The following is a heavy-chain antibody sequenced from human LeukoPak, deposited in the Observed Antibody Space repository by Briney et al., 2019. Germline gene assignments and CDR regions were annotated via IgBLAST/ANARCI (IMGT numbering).Heavy chain of an antibody. J-gene: IGHJ4*02. Sequence: PSDTLSLTRTVSGVSIGSHYWSWVRPPAGEGLEWIAYIHASGPTNYNPPLKSRITISVDTSKNQFSLKLSSVTAADTAVYYGARHDAGIAARPFDNWGQGTLVTVSS. V-gene: IGHV4-4*09. CDR3: ARHDAGIAARPFDN. D-gene: IGHD6-6*01. CDR2: IHASGPT. CDR1: GVSIGSHY.